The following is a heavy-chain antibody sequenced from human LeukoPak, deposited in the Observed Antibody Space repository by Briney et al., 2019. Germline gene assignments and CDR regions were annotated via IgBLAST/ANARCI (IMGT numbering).Heavy chain of an antibody. V-gene: IGHV4-30-2*01. J-gene: IGHJ4*02. CDR3: ARALRGYDYGDYPLDY. CDR1: GGSISSGGYY. D-gene: IGHD4-17*01. CDR2: IYHSGST. Sequence: SETLSLTCTVSGGSISSGGYYWSWIRQPPGKGLEWIGYIYHSGSTHYNPSLKSRVTISVDRSKNQFSLKLSSVTAADTAVYYCARALRGYDYGDYPLDYWGQGTLVTVSS.